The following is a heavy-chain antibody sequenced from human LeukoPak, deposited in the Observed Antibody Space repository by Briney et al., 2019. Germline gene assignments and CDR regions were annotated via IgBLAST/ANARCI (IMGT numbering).Heavy chain of an antibody. CDR2: IYYSGST. V-gene: IGHV4-39*01. D-gene: IGHD2-2*01. CDR1: GGSISSSSYY. CDR3: AIHSGSSVGPSNFDY. Sequence: KSSETLSLTCTVSGGSISSSSYYWGWIRQPPGKGLEWIGSIYYSGSTYYNPSLKSRVTISVDTSKNQFSLKLSSVTAADTAVYYGAIHSGSSVGPSNFDYWGQGTLVTVSS. J-gene: IGHJ4*02.